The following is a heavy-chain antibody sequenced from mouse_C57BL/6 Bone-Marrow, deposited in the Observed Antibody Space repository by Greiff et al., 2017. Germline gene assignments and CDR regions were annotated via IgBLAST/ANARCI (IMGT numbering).Heavy chain of an antibody. Sequence: QVQLKQPGAELVKPGASVKLSCKASGYTFTSYWMHWVKQRPGRGLEWIGRIDPNSGGTKYNEKFKSKATLTVDKPSSTAYMQLSSLTSEVSAVYYCARWGYGGGFAYWGQGTLVTVSA. CDR3: ARWGYGGGFAY. D-gene: IGHD2-2*01. J-gene: IGHJ3*01. CDR2: IDPNSGGT. CDR1: GYTFTSYW. V-gene: IGHV1-72*01.